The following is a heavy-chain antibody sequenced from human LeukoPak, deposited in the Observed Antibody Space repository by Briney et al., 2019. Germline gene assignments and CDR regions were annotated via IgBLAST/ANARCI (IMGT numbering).Heavy chain of an antibody. Sequence: SETLSLTCTVSGGSISSYYWSWIRQPPGKGLEWIGSIYYSGSTYYNPSLKSRVTISVDTSKNQFSLKLSSVTAADTAVYYCVRAAAGTDAFDIWGQGTMVTVSS. CDR3: VRAAAGTDAFDI. D-gene: IGHD6-13*01. J-gene: IGHJ3*02. CDR1: GGSISSYY. CDR2: IYYSGST. V-gene: IGHV4-59*04.